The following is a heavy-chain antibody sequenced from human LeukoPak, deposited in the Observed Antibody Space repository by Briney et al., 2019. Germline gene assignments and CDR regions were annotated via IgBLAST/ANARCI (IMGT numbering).Heavy chain of an antibody. CDR1: GGSFSGYY. CDR3: ARRKYDYVWGTPRGFDY. V-gene: IGHV4-34*12. J-gene: IGHJ4*02. Sequence: SETLSLTCAVYGGSFSGYYWSWIRQPPGKGLEWIGEIIHSGSTNYNPSLKSRVTISVDTSKNQFSLKLSSVTAADTAVYYCARRKYDYVWGTPRGFDYWGQGTLVTVSS. CDR2: IIHSGST. D-gene: IGHD3-16*01.